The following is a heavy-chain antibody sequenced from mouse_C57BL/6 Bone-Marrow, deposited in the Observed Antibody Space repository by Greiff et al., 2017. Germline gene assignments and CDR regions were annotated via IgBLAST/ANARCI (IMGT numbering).Heavy chain of an antibody. J-gene: IGHJ4*01. CDR2: ISYDGSN. Sequence: ESGPGLVKPSQSLSLTCSVTGYSITSGYYWNWIRQFPGNKLEWMGYISYDGSNNYNPSLKNRISITRDTSKNQFFLKLNSVTTEDTATYYCETYGSRYAMDYWGQGTSVTVSS. CDR3: ETYGSRYAMDY. V-gene: IGHV3-6*01. CDR1: GYSITSGYY. D-gene: IGHD1-1*01.